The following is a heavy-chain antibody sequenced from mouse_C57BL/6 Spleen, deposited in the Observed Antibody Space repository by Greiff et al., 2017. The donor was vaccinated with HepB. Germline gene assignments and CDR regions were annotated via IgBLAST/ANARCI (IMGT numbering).Heavy chain of an antibody. V-gene: IGHV1-11*01. CDR3: GSGNFYFDY. D-gene: IGHD4-1*01. Sequence: QVQLKESGAELASPGASVTLSCKASGYTFTDYIMNWVKKRPGQGLEWIGRIYPVSGETNYNQKFTGKATFTVDRSASTGYMVLNSLTSEDPAVYYCGSGNFYFDYWGQGTTLTVSS. CDR1: GYTFTDYI. J-gene: IGHJ2*01. CDR2: IYPVSGET.